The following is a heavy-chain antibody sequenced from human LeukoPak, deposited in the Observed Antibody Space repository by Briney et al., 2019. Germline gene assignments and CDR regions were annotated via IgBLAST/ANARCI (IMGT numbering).Heavy chain of an antibody. J-gene: IGHJ4*02. CDR2: INPNSGGT. V-gene: IGHV1-2*06. D-gene: IGHD1-26*01. CDR1: GYTFTGYY. Sequence: ASVKVTCKASGYTFTGYYMHRVRQAPGQGLVWMGRINPNSGGTNYAQKFQGRVTMTRDTSISTAYMELSRLRSDDTAVYYCARSPKTSGSYYVGAIDYWGQGTLVTVSS. CDR3: ARSPKTSGSYYVGAIDY.